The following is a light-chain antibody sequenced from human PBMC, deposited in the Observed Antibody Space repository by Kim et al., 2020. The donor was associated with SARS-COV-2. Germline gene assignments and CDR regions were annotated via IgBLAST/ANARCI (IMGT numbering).Light chain of an antibody. J-gene: IGKJ4*01. CDR3: QQYGDLPLT. V-gene: IGKV3-20*01. CDR1: QSVRSSF. Sequence: YPGERATPSCRAGQSVRSSFLAWYQQKPGQAPRLLIYDASSRASGIADRFSGRGSGTDFTLTISRLQPEDSAVYYCQQYGDLPLTFGGGTKVDIK. CDR2: DAS.